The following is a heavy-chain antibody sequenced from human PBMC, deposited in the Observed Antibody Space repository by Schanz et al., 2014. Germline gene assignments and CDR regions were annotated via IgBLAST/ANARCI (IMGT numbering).Heavy chain of an antibody. CDR2: INPSGGST. Sequence: QVQLVQSGAEVKKPGASVKVSCKASGYTFTSDSMHWVRQAPGQGLEWMGMINPSGGSTTYAQKFQGRVTMTRDTSTSTVYMELSSLRSEDTAVYYCARAAYGGYTSTPLRYWGQGTLVTVSS. V-gene: IGHV1-46*01. CDR1: GYTFTSDS. J-gene: IGHJ4*02. CDR3: ARAAYGGYTSTPLRY. D-gene: IGHD5-12*01.